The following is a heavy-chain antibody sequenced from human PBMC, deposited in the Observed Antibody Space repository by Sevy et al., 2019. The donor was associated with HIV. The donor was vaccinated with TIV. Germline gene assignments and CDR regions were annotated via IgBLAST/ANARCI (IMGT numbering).Heavy chain of an antibody. CDR2: INSDGSST. CDR1: GFTFSSYW. J-gene: IGHJ4*02. Sequence: GGSLRLSCAASGFTFSSYWMHWVRQAPGKGLVWVSRINSDGSSTRYADSVKGRFTISRDNAKNTLYLQMNSLRAEDTAVYYCVVWAGANSSDAHYFDYWGQGTLVTVSS. CDR3: VVWAGANSSDAHYFDY. D-gene: IGHD6-19*01. V-gene: IGHV3-74*01.